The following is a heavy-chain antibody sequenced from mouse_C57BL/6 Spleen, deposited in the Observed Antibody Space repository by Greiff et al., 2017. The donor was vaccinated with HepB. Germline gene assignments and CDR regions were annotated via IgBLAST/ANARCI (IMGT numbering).Heavy chain of an antibody. Sequence: VKLQQSGPGLVQPSQSLSITCTVSGFSLTSYGVHWVRQSPGKGLEWLGVIWRGGSTDYNAAFMSRLSITKDNSKSQVFFKMNSLQADDTAIYYCAKGDYDYDGGGAMDYWGQGTSVTVSS. V-gene: IGHV2-5*01. D-gene: IGHD2-4*01. CDR3: AKGDYDYDGGGAMDY. J-gene: IGHJ4*01. CDR1: GFSLTSYG. CDR2: IWRGGST.